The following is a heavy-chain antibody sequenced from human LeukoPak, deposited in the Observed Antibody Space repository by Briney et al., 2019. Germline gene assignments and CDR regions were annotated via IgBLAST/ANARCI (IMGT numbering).Heavy chain of an antibody. Sequence: PGGSLRLSCAASGFTVSHSYMTWVRQAPGKGLEWLSIIYTSGFTYYADSVKGRFTISRDNSKNTLFLQMSGLRAEDTAVYYCARDLTIAARPSDFESWGQGTLVTVSS. J-gene: IGHJ4*02. CDR2: IYTSGFT. CDR3: ARDLTIAARPSDFES. D-gene: IGHD6-6*01. V-gene: IGHV3-66*01. CDR1: GFTVSHSY.